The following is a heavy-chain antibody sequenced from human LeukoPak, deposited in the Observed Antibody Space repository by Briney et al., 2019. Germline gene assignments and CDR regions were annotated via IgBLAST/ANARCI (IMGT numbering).Heavy chain of an antibody. Sequence: GGSLRLSCAASEFTFSDFGMNWVRQAPGKGLEWISRISSSGGHINYADSVKGRFTISRDNTKNSMYLQMNSLRVDDTAVYYCVRGQGYCSNSRCPPGYYMDVWGKGTTVTVSS. CDR1: EFTFSDFG. CDR2: ISSSGGHI. D-gene: IGHD2-2*01. V-gene: IGHV3-21*01. CDR3: VRGQGYCSNSRCPPGYYMDV. J-gene: IGHJ6*03.